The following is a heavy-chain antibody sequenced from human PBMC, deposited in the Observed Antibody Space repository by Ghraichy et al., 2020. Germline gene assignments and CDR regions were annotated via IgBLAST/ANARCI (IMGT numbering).Heavy chain of an antibody. CDR1: GDSRSSGGYY. CDR2: IFYSGNS. Sequence: SETLSLTCTVSGDSRSSGGYYWSWIRQHPGKGLEWIGYIFYSGNSYYNPSLESRVLISEDTSKNQFSLRLTSVTAADTAVYYCTRGGYGGNSDFWGRGTLVTVSS. V-gene: IGHV4-31*03. D-gene: IGHD4-23*01. J-gene: IGHJ4*02. CDR3: TRGGYGGNSDF.